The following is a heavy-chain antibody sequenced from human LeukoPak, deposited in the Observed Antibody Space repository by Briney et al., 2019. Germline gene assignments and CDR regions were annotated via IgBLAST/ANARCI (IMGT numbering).Heavy chain of an antibody. CDR1: GGSISSYY. CDR3: ARGPRYYYYMDV. J-gene: IGHJ6*03. V-gene: IGHV4-4*07. CDR2: IYTSGST. Sequence: SETLSLTCTVSGGSISSYYWSWIRQPAGKGLEWIGRIYTSGSTNYSPSLKSRVTISVDTSKNQFSLKLSSVTAADTAVYYCARGPRYYYYMDVWGKGTTVTVSS.